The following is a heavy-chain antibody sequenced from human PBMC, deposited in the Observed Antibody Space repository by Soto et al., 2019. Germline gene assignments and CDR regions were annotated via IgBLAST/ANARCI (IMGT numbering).Heavy chain of an antibody. CDR1: GFTFSSYG. J-gene: IGHJ3*02. CDR3: ARERCSSTSCYWDYDAFDI. Sequence: GGSLRLSCAASGFTFSSYGMYWVRQAPGKGLEWVAVIWYDGSNKYYADSVKGRFTISRDNSKNTLYLQMNSLRAEDTAVYYCARERCSSTSCYWDYDAFDIWGQGTMVTVSS. CDR2: IWYDGSNK. D-gene: IGHD2-2*01. V-gene: IGHV3-33*01.